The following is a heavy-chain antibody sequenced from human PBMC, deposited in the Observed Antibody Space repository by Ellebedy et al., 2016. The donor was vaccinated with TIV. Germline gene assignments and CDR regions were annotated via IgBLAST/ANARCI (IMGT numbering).Heavy chain of an antibody. CDR3: ATQWELYD. V-gene: IGHV3-7*01. CDR2: IKQDGSAK. CDR1: GFTFSSYW. Sequence: GGSLRLSCEASGFTFSSYWMSWVRQAPGKGLEWVAGIKQDGSAKYYLDSVTGRFTISRDNAKSSLYLQMNSLRVEDTGVYYCATQWELYDWGQGTLVTVSS. J-gene: IGHJ4*02. D-gene: IGHD1-26*01.